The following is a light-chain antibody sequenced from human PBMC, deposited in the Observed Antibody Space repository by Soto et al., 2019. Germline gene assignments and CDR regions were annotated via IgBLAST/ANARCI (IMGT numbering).Light chain of an antibody. J-gene: IGLJ1*01. Sequence: SYYLTQPPSVSGAPGQTARITCGGNNIGGKSVHWYQQKPGQAPVLVVYDDSDRPSGIPERFSGSNSVNTATLTISRVAAGDEADYYCQVWESGRGVFGTGTKVP. CDR1: NIGGKS. V-gene: IGLV3-21*02. CDR2: DDS. CDR3: QVWESGRGV.